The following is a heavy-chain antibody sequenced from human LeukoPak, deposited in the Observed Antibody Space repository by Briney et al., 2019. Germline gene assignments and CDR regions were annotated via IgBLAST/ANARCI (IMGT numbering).Heavy chain of an antibody. CDR1: GGSISSYY. CDR2: IYTSGST. CDR3: ARAGGVKTAALDLDY. V-gene: IGHV4-4*07. J-gene: IGHJ4*02. Sequence: SETLSLTCAVSGGSISSYYWSWIRQPAGKGLEWIGRIYTSGSTNYNPSLKSRVTMSVDTSKNQFSLKLSSVTAADTAVYYCARAGGVKTAALDLDYWGQGTLVTVSS. D-gene: IGHD6-25*01.